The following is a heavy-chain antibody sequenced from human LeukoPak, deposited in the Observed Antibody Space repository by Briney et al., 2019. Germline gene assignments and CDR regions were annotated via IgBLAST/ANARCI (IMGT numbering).Heavy chain of an antibody. J-gene: IGHJ4*02. CDR3: ARDQYYYDSSGSPPFDY. CDR2: ISAYNGNT. CDR1: GYTFTSYG. Sequence: ASVKVSCKASGYTFTSYGISWVRQAPGQGLEWMGWISAYNGNTNYAQKLQGRVTMTTHTSTSTAYMELRSLRSDDTAVYYCARDQYYYDSSGSPPFDYWGQGTLVTVSS. V-gene: IGHV1-18*01. D-gene: IGHD3-22*01.